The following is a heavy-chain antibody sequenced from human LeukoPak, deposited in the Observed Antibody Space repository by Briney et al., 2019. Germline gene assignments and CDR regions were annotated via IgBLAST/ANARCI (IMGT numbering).Heavy chain of an antibody. D-gene: IGHD3-10*01. CDR2: IYHSGST. CDR1: GYSISSGYY. J-gene: IGHJ4*02. V-gene: IGHV4-38-2*02. CDR3: ARTGGSGSYYKPDFDY. Sequence: SETLSLTCTVSGYSISSGYYWGWIRQPPGKGLEWIGSIYHSGSTYYNPSLKSRVTISVDTSKNQFSLKLSSVTAADTAVYYCARTGGSGSYYKPDFDYWGQGTLVTVSS.